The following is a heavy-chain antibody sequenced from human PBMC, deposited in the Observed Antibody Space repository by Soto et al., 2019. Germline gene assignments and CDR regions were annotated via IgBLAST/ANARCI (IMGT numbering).Heavy chain of an antibody. CDR1: ALSLSCSSDS. Sequence: PSVTLYLPCPRSALSLSCSSDSWGWLRLPPGQWLEWIGTIDYSGSPCYSPSIESRVTIAVDSSNKRFSLKVSSVTAADTAVYYCARHCASRGYHHPRLCEFEYCGQGALVNVSA. D-gene: IGHD3-22*01. CDR3: ARHCASRGYHHPRLCEFEY. CDR2: IDYSGSP. V-gene: IGHV4-39*01. J-gene: IGHJ4*02.